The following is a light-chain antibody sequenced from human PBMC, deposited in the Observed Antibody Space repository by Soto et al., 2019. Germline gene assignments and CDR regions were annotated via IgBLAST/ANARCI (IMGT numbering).Light chain of an antibody. J-gene: IGKJ4*01. CDR3: QQYNNWPRAT. Sequence: EIVMTQSPATLSVSPGEIATLSCRASQSISSNLAWYQQKTGQAPRLLMFRTSSRATGFPARFSGSGSGTEFNLTISSLQSEDFGVYYCQQYNNWPRATFGGGTKVDIK. V-gene: IGKV3-15*01. CDR2: RTS. CDR1: QSISSN.